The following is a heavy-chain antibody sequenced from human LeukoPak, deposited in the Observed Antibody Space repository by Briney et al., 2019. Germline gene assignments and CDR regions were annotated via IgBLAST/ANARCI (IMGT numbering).Heavy chain of an antibody. D-gene: IGHD3-10*01. J-gene: IGHJ5*02. CDR2: IYNGGGST. CDR1: GFTVSSNY. V-gene: IGHV3-53*01. Sequence: GGSLRLSCAASGFTVSSNYMSWVRQAPGKGLEWVSIIYNGGGSTYYADSVKGRFTISRDNSKNTLYLQMNSLRAEDTAVYYCARDGVLYYYGSGSPNWFDPWGQGTLVTVSS. CDR3: ARDGVLYYYGSGSPNWFDP.